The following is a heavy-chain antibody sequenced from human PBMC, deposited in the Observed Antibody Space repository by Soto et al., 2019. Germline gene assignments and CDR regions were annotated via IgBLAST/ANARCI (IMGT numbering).Heavy chain of an antibody. J-gene: IGHJ5*01. Sequence: QVQLGQSGAEMKQPGASVKVSCKTSGYAFSGYRLSWVRQGPGQGLAWMGWISGYNGNTDYAQKFQCRVTMTTDTSTSTAYMELRSLRSDDTAVYYCARDLGPPNWFDSWGQGTLVTVSS. V-gene: IGHV1-18*01. CDR2: ISGYNGNT. CDR3: ARDLGPPNWFDS. D-gene: IGHD2-8*01. CDR1: GYAFSGYR.